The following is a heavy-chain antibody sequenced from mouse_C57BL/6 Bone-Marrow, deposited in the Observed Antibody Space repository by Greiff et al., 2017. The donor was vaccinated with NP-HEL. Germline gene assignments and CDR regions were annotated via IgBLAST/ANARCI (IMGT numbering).Heavy chain of an antibody. V-gene: IGHV5-4*01. CDR3: ARDPPYGNYFDY. D-gene: IGHD2-1*01. Sequence: EVMLVESGGGLVKPGGSLKLSCAASGFTFSSYAMSWVRQTPEKRLEWVATISDGGSYTYYPDNVKGRFPISRDNAKNNLYLQMSHLKSEDTAMYYCARDPPYGNYFDYWGQGTTLTVSS. CDR2: ISDGGSYT. CDR1: GFTFSSYA. J-gene: IGHJ2*01.